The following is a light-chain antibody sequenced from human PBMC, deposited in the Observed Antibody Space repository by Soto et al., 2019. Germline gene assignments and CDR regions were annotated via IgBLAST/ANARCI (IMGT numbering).Light chain of an antibody. CDR3: HQYTGSPHS. CDR2: GAS. Sequence: EIVLRQAPDTLSLSPGERATLSCRASQSVRNNYLAWYQQKPGQAPRLLIYGASSRATGIPDRFSGSVSGTDFTLTISRLEPEDFAVYYCHQYTGSPHSFGGGTK. J-gene: IGKJ4*01. V-gene: IGKV3-20*01. CDR1: QSVRNNY.